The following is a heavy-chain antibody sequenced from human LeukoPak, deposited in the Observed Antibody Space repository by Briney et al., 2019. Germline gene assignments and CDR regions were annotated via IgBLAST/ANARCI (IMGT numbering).Heavy chain of an antibody. CDR1: GFTFSSYA. CDR2: ISGSGGST. CDR3: AKVARGGLRFLEWLLSRSAFDY. J-gene: IGHJ4*02. Sequence: SGGSLRLSCAASGFTFSSYAMSWVRQAPGKGLEWVSAISGSGGSTYYADSVKGRFTISRDNSKNTLYLQMNSLRAEDTAVYYCAKVARGGLRFLEWLLSRSAFDYWGQGTLVTVSS. V-gene: IGHV3-23*01. D-gene: IGHD3-3*01.